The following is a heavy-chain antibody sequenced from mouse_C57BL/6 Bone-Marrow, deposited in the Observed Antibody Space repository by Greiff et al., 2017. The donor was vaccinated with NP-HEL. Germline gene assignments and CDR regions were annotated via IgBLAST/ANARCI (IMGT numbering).Heavy chain of an antibody. CDR3: ARDWDGFAY. J-gene: IGHJ3*01. D-gene: IGHD4-1*01. CDR2: ISYDGSN. CDR1: GYSITSGYY. Sequence: DVQLVESGPGLVKPSQSLSLTCSVTGYSITSGYYWNWIRQFPGNKLEWMGYISYDGSNNYNPSLKNRISITRDTSKNQFFLKLNSVTTEDTATYYCARDWDGFAYWGQGTLVTVSA. V-gene: IGHV3-6*01.